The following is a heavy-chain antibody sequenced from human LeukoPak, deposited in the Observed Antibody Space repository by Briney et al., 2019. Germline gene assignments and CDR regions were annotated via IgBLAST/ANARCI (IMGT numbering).Heavy chain of an antibody. V-gene: IGHV1-2*02. D-gene: IGHD2-2*01. CDR2: INPNSGGT. CDR3: ATTTQDCSSTSCPTEFDY. CDR1: GYTFTGYY. J-gene: IGHJ4*02. Sequence: ASVKVSCKASGYTFTGYYMHWVRQAPGQGLEWMGWINPNSGGTNYAQKFQGRVTMTRDTSISTAYMELSSLRSEDTAVYYCATTTQDCSSTSCPTEFDYWGQGTLVTVSS.